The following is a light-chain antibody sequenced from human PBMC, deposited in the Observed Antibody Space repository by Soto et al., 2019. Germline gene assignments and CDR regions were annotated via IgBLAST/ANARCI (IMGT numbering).Light chain of an antibody. V-gene: IGKV1-9*01. CDR3: QQLYSYPLS. J-gene: IGKJ4*02. CDR2: AAS. CDR1: QGTSSC. Sequence: IQLTQSPSSLSASVGDRVTITCRASQGTSSCLAWYQQKPGKAPKLLIYAASTLQSGVPSRFSGSGSGTDFTLTISSLQPDDFATYYCQQLYSYPLSFGGGTEVEIK.